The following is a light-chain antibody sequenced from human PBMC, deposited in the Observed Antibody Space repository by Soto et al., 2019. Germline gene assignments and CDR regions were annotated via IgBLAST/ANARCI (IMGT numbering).Light chain of an antibody. V-gene: IGKV1-8*01. CDR3: PQYYSYPLT. Sequence: AIRMTQSPSSLSASTGDRVTITCRASQGISSYLAWYQQKPGKAPKLLIYAASTLQSGVPSRFSRSGSGTDFTLTLSCLQSEDFATYYCPQYYSYPLTFGGGTKVEIK. CDR1: QGISSY. CDR2: AAS. J-gene: IGKJ4*01.